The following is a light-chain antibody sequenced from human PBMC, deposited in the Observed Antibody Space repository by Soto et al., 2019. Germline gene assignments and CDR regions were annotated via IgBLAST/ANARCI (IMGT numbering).Light chain of an antibody. CDR2: AND. CDR1: GSNVGTSY. J-gene: IGLJ3*02. V-gene: IGLV1-47*01. CDR3: AAWDDSRSARV. Sequence: QSVLTQPPSASGTPGQRVTISCSGSGSNVGTSYVYWYQQLPGTAPKLLIYANDQRPSGVPDRFSGSKSGTSASLAISGLRSEDEADYYGAAWDDSRSARVFGGGTKLTVL.